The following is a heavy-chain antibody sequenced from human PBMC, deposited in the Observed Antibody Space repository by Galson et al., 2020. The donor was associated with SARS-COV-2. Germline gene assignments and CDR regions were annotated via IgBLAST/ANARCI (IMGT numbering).Heavy chain of an antibody. CDR1: GFTFSSYG. V-gene: IGHV3-33*06. D-gene: IGHD3-3*01. CDR3: AKDSTDRYDFWSGYYLYYYYGMDV. Sequence: RGSLRLSCAASGFTFSSYGMHWVRQAPGKGLERVAVIWYDGSNKYYADSEKGRFTISRDNSKNTMYLQMNRLRAEDTAVYYCAKDSTDRYDFWSGYYLYYYYGMDVWGQGTTVTVSS. J-gene: IGHJ6*02. CDR2: IWYDGSNK.